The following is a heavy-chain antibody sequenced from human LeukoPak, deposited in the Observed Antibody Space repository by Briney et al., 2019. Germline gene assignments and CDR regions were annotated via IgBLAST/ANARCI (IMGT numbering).Heavy chain of an antibody. J-gene: IGHJ6*02. Sequence: PSQTLSLTCTVSGGSISSGGYYWSWIRQHPGKGLEWIGYIYYSGSTYYNPSLKSRVTISVDTSKNQFSLKLSSVTAADTAVYYCARGGVRVPMIQPYYYYGMDVWGQGTTVTVSS. V-gene: IGHV4-31*03. CDR3: ARGGVRVPMIQPYYYYGMDV. CDR2: IYYSGST. D-gene: IGHD5-18*01. CDR1: GGSISSGGYY.